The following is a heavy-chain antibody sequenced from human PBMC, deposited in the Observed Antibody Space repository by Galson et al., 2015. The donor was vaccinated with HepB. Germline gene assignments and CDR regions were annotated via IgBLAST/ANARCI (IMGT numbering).Heavy chain of an antibody. Sequence: SLRLSCAASGFTFSSYGMHWVRQAPGKGLEWVAVIWYDGSNKYYADSVKGRFTISRDNSKNTLYLQMNSLRAEDTAVYYCARDSSRLTYYFDYWGQGTLGTVSS. J-gene: IGHJ4*02. D-gene: IGHD6-13*01. CDR3: ARDSSRLTYYFDY. CDR2: IWYDGSNK. CDR1: GFTFSSYG. V-gene: IGHV3-33*01.